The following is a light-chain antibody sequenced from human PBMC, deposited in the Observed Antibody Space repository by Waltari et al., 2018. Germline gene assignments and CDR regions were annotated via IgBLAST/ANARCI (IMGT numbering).Light chain of an antibody. CDR2: RDR. V-gene: IGLV3-27*01. Sequence: SYELTQPSSVSVSPGQTARITCSGDVLGKKFIRWFQQKPGQAPVLLIFRDRERPSGIPERFSGSSSGTTVTLTISGAQVEDEADYYCFTVDDNSLRPFGGGTKLTVL. CDR1: VLGKKF. CDR3: FTVDDNSLRP. J-gene: IGLJ2*01.